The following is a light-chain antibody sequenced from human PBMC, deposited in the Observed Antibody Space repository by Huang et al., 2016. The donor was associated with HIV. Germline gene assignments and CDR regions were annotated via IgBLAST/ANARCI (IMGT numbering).Light chain of an antibody. CDR2: DAS. Sequence: EIVMTQSPGTLSVSPGERVTLSCSANESVSSSSAWYQQVSGQAPRLLIYDASTRATGIPARFSGSGSGTNFTLTISSLQSEDFAVYYCQQYNDWPPITFGQGTRLDIK. J-gene: IGKJ5*01. CDR3: QQYNDWPPIT. CDR1: ESVSSS. V-gene: IGKV3-15*01.